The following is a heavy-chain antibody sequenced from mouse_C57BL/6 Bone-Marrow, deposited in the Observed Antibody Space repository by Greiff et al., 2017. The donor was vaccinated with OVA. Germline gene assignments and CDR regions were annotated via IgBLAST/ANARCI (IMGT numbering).Heavy chain of an antibody. CDR1: GYAFSSYW. D-gene: IGHD1-2*01. Sequence: QVQLQQSGAELVKPGASVKISCTASGYAFSSYWMNWVKQRPGKGLEWIGQIYPGDGDTNYNGKFKGKATLTADKSSSTAYMQLSSLTSEDSAVYFCAAITTGGYFDVWGTGTTVTVSS. V-gene: IGHV1-80*01. CDR2: IYPGDGDT. CDR3: AAITTGGYFDV. J-gene: IGHJ1*03.